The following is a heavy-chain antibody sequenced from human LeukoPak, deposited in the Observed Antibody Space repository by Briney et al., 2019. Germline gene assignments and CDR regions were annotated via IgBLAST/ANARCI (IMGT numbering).Heavy chain of an antibody. Sequence: SETLSLTCAVYGGSFSGYYWSWIRQPPGKGLEWIGEINHSGSTNYNPSLKSRVTISVDTSKNQFSLKLSSVTAADTAVYYCARGPPQYTTGAFDIWGQGTMVTVSS. CDR1: GGSFSGYY. CDR3: ARGPPQYTTGAFDI. D-gene: IGHD1-1*01. V-gene: IGHV4-34*01. J-gene: IGHJ3*02. CDR2: INHSGST.